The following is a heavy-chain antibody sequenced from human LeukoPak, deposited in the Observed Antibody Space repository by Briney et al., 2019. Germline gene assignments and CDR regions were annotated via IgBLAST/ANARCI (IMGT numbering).Heavy chain of an antibody. J-gene: IGHJ4*02. CDR3: AELYGSGRYSDY. D-gene: IGHD3-10*01. CDR1: GYSISSGYY. CDR2: IYHSGST. Sequence: SSDTLSLTCTVSGYSISSGYYWGWIRQPPGKGLEVIGSIYHSGSTYYNPSLKSRVTISVDTSKNQFSLKLSSVTAADTAVYYCAELYGSGRYSDYWGQGTLVTVSS. V-gene: IGHV4-38-2*02.